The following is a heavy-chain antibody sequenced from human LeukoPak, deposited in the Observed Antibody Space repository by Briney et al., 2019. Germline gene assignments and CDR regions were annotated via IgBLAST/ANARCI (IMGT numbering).Heavy chain of an antibody. D-gene: IGHD3-22*01. V-gene: IGHV3-9*01. CDR1: GFTFDDYA. CDR2: ISWNSGSI. CDR3: AKDMGYYDSSGYSALFDY. Sequence: GGSLRLSCAASGFTFDDYAMHWVRQAPGKGLEWVSGISWNSGSIGYADSVKGRFTISRDNAKNSLYLQMNSLRAEDTALYHCAKDMGYYDSSGYSALFDYWGQGTLVTVSS. J-gene: IGHJ4*02.